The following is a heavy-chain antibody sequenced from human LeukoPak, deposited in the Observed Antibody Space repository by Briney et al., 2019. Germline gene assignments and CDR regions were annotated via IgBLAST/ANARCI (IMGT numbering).Heavy chain of an antibody. J-gene: IGHJ4*02. CDR1: GYTFTSYY. CDR3: ARGISGGATVTYCVDY. V-gene: IGHV1-46*01. Sequence: ASVKVSCKASGYTFTSYYIHWMRQAPGQGLEWMGIINPGSGTTTYAQKFQGRVTVTRDTSTSTVYMELSSLRSEDTALYYCARGISGGATVTYCVDYWGQGTLVSVSS. D-gene: IGHD4-11*01. CDR2: INPGSGTT.